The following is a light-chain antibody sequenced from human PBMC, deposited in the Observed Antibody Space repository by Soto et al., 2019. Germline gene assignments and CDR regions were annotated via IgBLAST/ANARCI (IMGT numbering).Light chain of an antibody. Sequence: QSVLTQPPSASGTPGQRVTISCSGSSSNIGSKYVYWYQQLPGTAPKLLIYRHNQRPSGVPDRFSGSKSGTSASLAISGLRSEYEANYYCAAWDDSLSGVVFGGGTKLTVL. J-gene: IGLJ3*02. CDR1: SSNIGSKY. CDR2: RHN. CDR3: AAWDDSLSGVV. V-gene: IGLV1-47*01.